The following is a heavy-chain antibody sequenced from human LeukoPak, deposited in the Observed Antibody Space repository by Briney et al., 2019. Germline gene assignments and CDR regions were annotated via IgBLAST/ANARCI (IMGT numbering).Heavy chain of an antibody. Sequence: SETLSLTCAVYGGSFSGYYWSWIRQPPGKGLEWIGEINHSGSTNYNPSLKSRVTISVDTSKNQFSLKLSSVTAADTAVYYCATLAARRYNYYYYYMDVWAKGPRSPSP. J-gene: IGHJ6*03. V-gene: IGHV4-34*01. CDR2: INHSGST. D-gene: IGHD6-6*01. CDR1: GGSFSGYY. CDR3: ATLAARRYNYYYYYMDV.